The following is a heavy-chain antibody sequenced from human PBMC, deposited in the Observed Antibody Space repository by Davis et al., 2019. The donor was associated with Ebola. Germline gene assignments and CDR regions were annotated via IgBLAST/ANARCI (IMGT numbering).Heavy chain of an antibody. CDR1: GFTFSGSA. D-gene: IGHD3-10*02. J-gene: IGHJ4*02. CDR3: ICSQQPFDY. Sequence: GGSLRLSCAASGFTFSGSAMHWVRQASGKGLEWVGRIRSKANSYATAYAASVKGRFTISRDDSKNTAYLQMSSLKTEDTAVYYCICSQQPFDYWGQGTLVTVSS. V-gene: IGHV3-73*01. CDR2: IRSKANSYAT.